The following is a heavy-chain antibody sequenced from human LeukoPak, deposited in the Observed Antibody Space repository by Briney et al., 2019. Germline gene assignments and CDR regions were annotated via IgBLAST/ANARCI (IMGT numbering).Heavy chain of an antibody. CDR3: AKAPSGWYEHQYYFDY. J-gene: IGHJ4*02. V-gene: IGHV3-23*01. Sequence: GGSLRLSCAASGFTFSSYAMSWVRQAPGKGLEWVSAISGSGGSTYYADSVKGRFTISRDNSKNTLYLQMNSLRAEDTAVYYCAKAPSGWYEHQYYFDYCGQGTLVTVSS. D-gene: IGHD6-19*01. CDR2: ISGSGGST. CDR1: GFTFSSYA.